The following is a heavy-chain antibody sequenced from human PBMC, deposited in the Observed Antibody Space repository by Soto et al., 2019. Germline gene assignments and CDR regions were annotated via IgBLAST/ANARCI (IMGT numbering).Heavy chain of an antibody. J-gene: IGHJ4*02. D-gene: IGHD3-9*01. CDR2: ISGSGAST. CDR1: GFTFSSYA. Sequence: EVQLLESGGGLVQPGGSLRLSCAASGFTFSSYAMSWVRQAPGKGLEWVSAISGSGASTYYADSVKGRFTISRDNSKNSLYLQRNSLRAEDTAVYYCAHFDWFIDYWGQGNLVTVSS. CDR3: AHFDWFIDY. V-gene: IGHV3-23*01.